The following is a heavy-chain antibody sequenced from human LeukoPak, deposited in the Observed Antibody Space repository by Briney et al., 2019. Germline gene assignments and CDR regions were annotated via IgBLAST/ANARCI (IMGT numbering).Heavy chain of an antibody. CDR1: GYTFTSYD. CDR3: ARGSNYDILTGYYIGPYYFDY. CDR2: MNPNSGNT. V-gene: IGHV1-8*01. D-gene: IGHD3-9*01. Sequence: ASVKVSCKASGYTFTSYDINWVRRATGQGLEWMGWMNPNSGNTGYAQKFQGRVTMTRNTSISTVYMELSSLRSEDTAVYYCARGSNYDILTGYYIGPYYFDYWGQGTLVTVSS. J-gene: IGHJ4*02.